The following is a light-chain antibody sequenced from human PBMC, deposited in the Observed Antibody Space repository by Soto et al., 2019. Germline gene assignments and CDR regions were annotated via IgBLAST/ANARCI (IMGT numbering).Light chain of an antibody. J-gene: IGKJ3*01. CDR2: DAT. Sequence: DIQMTQSPSSLSASVGDSVTITCQASQDISSYLNWYQHKPGKAPKLLIYDATNLERGVPSRFSGSGAATKFIFTISGLQSEDIATYYCQQNDDFPRTFGPGTKVDIK. V-gene: IGKV1-33*01. CDR1: QDISSY. CDR3: QQNDDFPRT.